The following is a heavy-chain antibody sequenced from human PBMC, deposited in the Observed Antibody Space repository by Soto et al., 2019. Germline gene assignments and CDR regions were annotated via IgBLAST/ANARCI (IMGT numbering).Heavy chain of an antibody. CDR1: GLSVSDNY. Sequence: LRLSCGASGLSVSDNYMGWVRQAPGRGLKWVSVMYAGGDTHYADSVKGRFTISRDKSENTLYLQMNSLRDEDTGVYFCVSRIPSWVFDYWGLGTLVTVSS. D-gene: IGHD2-21*01. V-gene: IGHV3-53*01. J-gene: IGHJ4*01. CDR3: VSRIPSWVFDY. CDR2: MYAGGDT.